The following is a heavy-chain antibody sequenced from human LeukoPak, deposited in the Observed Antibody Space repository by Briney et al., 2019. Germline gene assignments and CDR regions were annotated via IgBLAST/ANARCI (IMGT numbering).Heavy chain of an antibody. D-gene: IGHD6-13*01. CDR3: ARDVAAAGTFDY. J-gene: IGHJ4*02. CDR1: DYSISSGYY. Sequence: SETLSLTCSVSDYSISSGYYWGWIRQPPGKGLEWIGSIYHSGSTYYNPSLKSRVTISVDTSKNQFSLKLSSVTAADTAVYYCARDVAAAGTFDYWGQGTLVTVSS. V-gene: IGHV4-38-2*02. CDR2: IYHSGST.